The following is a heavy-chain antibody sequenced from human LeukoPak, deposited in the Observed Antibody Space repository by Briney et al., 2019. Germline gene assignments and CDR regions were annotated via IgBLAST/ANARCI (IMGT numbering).Heavy chain of an antibody. J-gene: IGHJ5*02. D-gene: IGHD6-13*01. CDR3: AKDLAVYSSSPNWFDP. Sequence: GGSLRLSCAASGFTFSSYAMSWVRQAPGKGLEWVSAISGSGGSTYYADSVKGRFTISRDNSKNTLYLQMNRLRAEDTAVYYCAKDLAVYSSSPNWFDPWGQGTLVTVSS. CDR2: ISGSGGST. V-gene: IGHV3-23*01. CDR1: GFTFSSYA.